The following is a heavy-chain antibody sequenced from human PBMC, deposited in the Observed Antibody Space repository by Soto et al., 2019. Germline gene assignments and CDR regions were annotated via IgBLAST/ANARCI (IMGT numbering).Heavy chain of an antibody. D-gene: IGHD3-16*01. Sequence: QVQLVQSGAEVKKPGASVKVSCKASGYTFTGYYIHWVRQAPGQGLEWMGCINPDSGGTNYAQKFQGWVTMTRDTSTSTAYMELNRLRSDDTAVYYCARVYVGPNNWFDPWGQGTLVTVSS. V-gene: IGHV1-2*04. CDR2: INPDSGGT. CDR3: ARVYVGPNNWFDP. CDR1: GYTFTGYY. J-gene: IGHJ5*02.